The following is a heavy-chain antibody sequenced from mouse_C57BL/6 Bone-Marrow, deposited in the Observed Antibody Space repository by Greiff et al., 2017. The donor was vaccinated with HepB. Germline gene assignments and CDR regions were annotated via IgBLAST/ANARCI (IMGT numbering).Heavy chain of an antibody. CDR3: VGTVHFDY. J-gene: IGHJ2*01. V-gene: IGHV10-1*01. Sequence: VKDRFTISRDDSESMLYLQMNNLKTEDTAMYYCVGTVHFDYWGQGTTLTVSS.